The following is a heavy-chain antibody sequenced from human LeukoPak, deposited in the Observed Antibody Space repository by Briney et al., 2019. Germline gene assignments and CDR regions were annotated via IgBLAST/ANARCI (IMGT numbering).Heavy chain of an antibody. CDR3: ARDRRMVAAATLYYMDV. D-gene: IGHD6-13*01. CDR2: IYSGGSP. Sequence: TGGSLRLSCAASGFTVSSNYMSWVRQAPGKGLEWVSVIYSGGSPYYADSVKGRFTISRDNSKNTLYLQMTSLRAEDTAVYYCARDRRMVAAATLYYMDVWGKGTTVTVSS. CDR1: GFTVSSNY. V-gene: IGHV3-53*01. J-gene: IGHJ6*03.